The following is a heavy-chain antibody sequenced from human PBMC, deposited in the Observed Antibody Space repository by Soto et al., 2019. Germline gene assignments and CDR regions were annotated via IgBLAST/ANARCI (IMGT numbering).Heavy chain of an antibody. J-gene: IGHJ4*02. D-gene: IGHD2-21*02. CDR1: GFTFSSYW. CDR3: VCFECGRTAVATAMEANGY. Sequence: VQLVASGGGLVQPGGPLRLSCAASGFTFSSYWMHWVRQGPGKGLVWVSRVNSDGSSTSYADSVRGRFTISRDNAKNTLYLQMSSLRVEDTALYYCVCFECGRTAVATAMEANGYWGQGTLVTVSS. CDR2: VNSDGSST. V-gene: IGHV3-74*01.